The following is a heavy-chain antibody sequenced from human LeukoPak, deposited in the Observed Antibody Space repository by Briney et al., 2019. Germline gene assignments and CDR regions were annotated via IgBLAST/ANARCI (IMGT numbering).Heavy chain of an antibody. CDR1: GYSFTSYW. CDR3: ARHGAYYYDSIGWFDY. CDR2: IYLGDSDT. J-gene: IGHJ4*02. Sequence: GESLKISCKGSGYSFTSYWIGWVRQMPGKGLEWMGIIYLGDSDTRYSPSFQGQVTISADKSISTAYLQWSSLKASDTAMYYCARHGAYYYDSIGWFDYWGQGTLVSVST. V-gene: IGHV5-51*01. D-gene: IGHD3-22*01.